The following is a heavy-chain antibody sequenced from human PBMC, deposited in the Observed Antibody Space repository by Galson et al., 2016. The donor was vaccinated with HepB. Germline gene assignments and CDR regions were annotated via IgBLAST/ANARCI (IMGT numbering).Heavy chain of an antibody. CDR3: HTGYDPIQH. Sequence: SLRLSCAASGFTFSGYGMHWVRQAPGKGLEWVAVISYDANNEYYTDSVKGRFTISRDNSKNTRFLQMDSLRAEDTAVYYCHTGYDPIQHWGQGTLVTVSS. V-gene: IGHV3-30*03. CDR2: ISYDANNE. CDR1: GFTFSGYG. J-gene: IGHJ1*01. D-gene: IGHD5-12*01.